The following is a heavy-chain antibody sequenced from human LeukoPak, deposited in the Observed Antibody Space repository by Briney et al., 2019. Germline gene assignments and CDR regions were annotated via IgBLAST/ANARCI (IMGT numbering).Heavy chain of an antibody. CDR3: VTLGWFGEAYGMDV. V-gene: IGHV1-24*01. Sequence: ASVKVSRKVSGYTLTELSMHWVRQAPGKGLEWMGGFDPGDGETIYAQKFQGRVTMTEDTSTDTAYMELSSLRSEDTAVYYCVTLGWFGEAYGMDVWGQGTTVTVSS. CDR2: FDPGDGET. J-gene: IGHJ6*02. CDR1: GYTLTELS. D-gene: IGHD3-10*01.